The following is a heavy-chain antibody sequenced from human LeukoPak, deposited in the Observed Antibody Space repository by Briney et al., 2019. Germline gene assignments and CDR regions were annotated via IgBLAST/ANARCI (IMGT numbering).Heavy chain of an antibody. D-gene: IGHD6-13*01. V-gene: IGHV4-4*02. CDR1: GGSISSGNW. CDR3: ASSSWEEAEYFQH. J-gene: IGHJ1*01. Sequence: PSETLSLTCGVSGGSISSGNWWSWVRQPPGKGLEWIGEIYHSGNTNYNPSLESRVTISVDKSKNQFSLKLSSVTAADTAVYYCASSSWEEAEYFQHWGQGTLATVSS. CDR2: IYHSGNT.